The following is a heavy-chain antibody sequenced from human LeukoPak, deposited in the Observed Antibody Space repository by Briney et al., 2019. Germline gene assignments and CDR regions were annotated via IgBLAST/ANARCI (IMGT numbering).Heavy chain of an antibody. V-gene: IGHV4-34*01. Sequence: SETLSLTCAVYGGSFSGYYWSWIRQPPGKGLEWIGEINHSGSTNYNPSLKSRVTISVDTSKNQFSLKLSSVTAADTAVYYCASVSYCSSISCYSRSYYYYYMDVWGKGTTVTVSS. J-gene: IGHJ6*03. CDR3: ASVSYCSSISCYSRSYYYYYMDV. CDR2: INHSGST. CDR1: GGSFSGYY. D-gene: IGHD2-2*01.